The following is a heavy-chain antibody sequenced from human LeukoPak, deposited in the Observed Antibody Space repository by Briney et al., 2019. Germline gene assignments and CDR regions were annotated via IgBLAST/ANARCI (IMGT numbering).Heavy chain of an antibody. D-gene: IGHD3-22*01. J-gene: IGHJ6*03. Sequence: GESLKISCKGSGYSFTSYWIGWVRQMPGKGLEWMGIIYPGDSDTRYSPSFQGQATISADKSISTAYLQWSSLKASDTAMYYCARHRWDYYGSSGFSPDYYYMNVWGKGTTVTISS. CDR2: IYPGDSDT. CDR1: GYSFTSYW. V-gene: IGHV5-51*01. CDR3: ARHRWDYYGSSGFSPDYYYMNV.